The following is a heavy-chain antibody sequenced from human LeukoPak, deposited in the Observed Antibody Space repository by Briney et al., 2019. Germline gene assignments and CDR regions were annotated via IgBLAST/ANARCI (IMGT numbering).Heavy chain of an antibody. J-gene: IGHJ4*02. CDR1: VRTFSSYA. D-gene: IGHD1-26*01. CDR3: ARVATLGSYYFDY. V-gene: IGHV1-69*04. Sequence: SVKVSCKASVRTFSSYAISWVRQAPGQGREWMGRIIPISGRANYAQKFQGRDTITADKPTSTAYMELSSLRSEDTAVYYCARVATLGSYYFDYWGQRTLVSVSS. CDR2: IIPISGRA.